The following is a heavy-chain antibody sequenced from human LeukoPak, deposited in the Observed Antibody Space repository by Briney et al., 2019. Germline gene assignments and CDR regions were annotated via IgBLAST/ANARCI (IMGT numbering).Heavy chain of an antibody. CDR3: ARDVVGSLDY. CDR1: GFTFRTYW. CDR2: IKGDESAR. J-gene: IGHJ4*02. Sequence: GGSLRLSCAASGFTFRTYWMAWVRQAPGKGLEWVANIKGDESARHQADSVKGRFTISRDNAQNSVYLQMSSLRGEGTAVYYCARDVVGSLDYWGQGTLVTVSS. D-gene: IGHD1-26*01. V-gene: IGHV3-7*01.